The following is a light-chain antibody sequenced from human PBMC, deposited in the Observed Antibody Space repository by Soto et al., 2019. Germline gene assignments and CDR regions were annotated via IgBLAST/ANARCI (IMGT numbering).Light chain of an antibody. CDR2: EGS. J-gene: IGLJ3*02. V-gene: IGLV2-23*01. CDR1: SSDVGSYNF. CDR3: CSYAGSSTWV. Sequence: QSVLTQPASVSGSPGQSITISCTGTSSDVGSYNFVSWYQQHPGKAPKLMIYEGSERPSGVSNRFSGSKSGNTASLTISGLQAEDEADYYCCSYAGSSTWVFGVGTQLTVL.